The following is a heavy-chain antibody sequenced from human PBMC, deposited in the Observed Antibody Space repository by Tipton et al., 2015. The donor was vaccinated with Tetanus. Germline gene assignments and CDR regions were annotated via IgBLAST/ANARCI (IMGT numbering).Heavy chain of an antibody. D-gene: IGHD3-9*01. J-gene: IGHJ6*02. CDR2: IYYSGST. V-gene: IGHV4-59*12. CDR3: ARAEVNFTTAPPGYYNVYYYYGMDV. CDR1: GGSISNYY. Sequence: TLSLTCTVSGGSISNYYWSWIRQPPGKGLEWIGYIYYSGSTNYNPSLKSRVTISVDTSKNQFSLKLSSVTAADTAVYYCARAEVNFTTAPPGYYNVYYYYGMDVWGQGTTVTVSS.